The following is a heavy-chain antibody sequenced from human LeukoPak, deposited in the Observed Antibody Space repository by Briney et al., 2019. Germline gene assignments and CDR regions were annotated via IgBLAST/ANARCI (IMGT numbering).Heavy chain of an antibody. D-gene: IGHD5/OR15-5a*01. Sequence: SETLSLTCTVSGGSISSTSLSWGWIRQPPGKGLEWTGIIYESGNTYYSPSLKSRVTISVDTSKNQFSLDLSSVTAADTAVYYCARGVSAWGQGTLVTVSS. CDR2: IYESGNT. CDR1: GGSISSTSLS. J-gene: IGHJ5*02. CDR3: ARGVSA. V-gene: IGHV4-39*07.